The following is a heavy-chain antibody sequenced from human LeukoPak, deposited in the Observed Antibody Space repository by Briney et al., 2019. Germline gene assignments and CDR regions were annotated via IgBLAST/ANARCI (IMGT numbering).Heavy chain of an antibody. V-gene: IGHV4-59*01. Sequence: PSETLSLTCTVSGGSISSYYWNWIRQPPGKGLEWIGYIYYSGSTNYNPSLKSRVTISVDTSKNQFSLKLSSVTAADAAVYYCARGGWYPESFQHWGQGALVTVSS. CDR2: IYYSGST. CDR1: GGSISSYY. J-gene: IGHJ1*01. D-gene: IGHD6-19*01. CDR3: ARGGWYPESFQH.